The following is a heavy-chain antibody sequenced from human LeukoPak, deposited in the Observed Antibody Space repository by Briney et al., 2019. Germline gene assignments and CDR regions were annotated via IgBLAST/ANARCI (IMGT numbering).Heavy chain of an antibody. Sequence: GGSLRLSCAASGFTFSSYGMHWVRQAPGKGLEWVALISYDGSNKYFADSVKGRFTISRDNSKNTLYLQMTSLRAEDTALYYCAKDRGYSTYYFDYWGQGTLVTVSS. J-gene: IGHJ4*02. CDR2: ISYDGSNK. CDR3: AKDRGYSTYYFDY. V-gene: IGHV3-30*18. D-gene: IGHD6-25*01. CDR1: GFTFSSYG.